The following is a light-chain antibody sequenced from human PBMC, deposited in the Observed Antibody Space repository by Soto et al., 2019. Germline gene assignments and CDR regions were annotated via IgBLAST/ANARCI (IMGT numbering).Light chain of an antibody. CDR2: SVS. CDR3: SSYTTSSSYV. V-gene: IGLV2-14*01. J-gene: IGLJ1*01. CDR1: SSDIGSYDH. Sequence: QSALTQPASVSGSPGQSITISCSGTSSDIGSYDHVAWFQQFPGKTPKLMIYSVSNRPSGVSYRFSGSKSGNTASLTISALQAEDEADYYCSSYTTSSSYVFGTGTKVTVL.